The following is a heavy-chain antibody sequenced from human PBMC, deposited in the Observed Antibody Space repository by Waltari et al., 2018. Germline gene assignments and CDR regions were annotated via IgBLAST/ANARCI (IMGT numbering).Heavy chain of an antibody. CDR2: IIPIFGTA. V-gene: IGHV1-69*08. CDR1: GGTFSSYA. D-gene: IGHD3-10*01. CDR3: ARDRSFGITMVQGVEYYFDY. Sequence: QVQLVQSGAEVKKPGSSVKVSCKASGGTFSSYAISWVRQAPGPGLEWMGRIIPIFGTANYAQKFQGRVTITADKSTSTAYMELSSLRSEDTAVYYCARDRSFGITMVQGVEYYFDYWGQGTLVTVSS. J-gene: IGHJ4*02.